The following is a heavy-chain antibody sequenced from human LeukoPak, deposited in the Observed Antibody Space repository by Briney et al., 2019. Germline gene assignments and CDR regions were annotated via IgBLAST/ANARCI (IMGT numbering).Heavy chain of an antibody. CDR1: GLTFVDYA. J-gene: IGHJ4*02. D-gene: IGHD1-1*01. CDR2: LNRDGVST. CDR3: VKAPTLTGTAYYLDY. V-gene: IGHV3-43D*03. Sequence: GGSLRLSGAASGLTFVDYAMHWVRQAPGKGLEWVSLLNRDGVSTNYANTVNGQFTIARDNSKNSLYIEMNSLRAKDPALYYCVKAPTLTGTAYYLDYWGQGTLVTVSS.